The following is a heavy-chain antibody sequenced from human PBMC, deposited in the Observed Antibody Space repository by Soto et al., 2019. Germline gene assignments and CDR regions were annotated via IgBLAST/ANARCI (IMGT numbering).Heavy chain of an antibody. CDR1: GGSISSYY. J-gene: IGHJ4*02. Sequence: SETLSLTCTVSGGSISSYYWSWIRQPPGKGLEWIGYISYSGSTNYNPSLKSRVTISVDTSKNQFSLKLSSVTAADTAVYYCARVGSYCSSTSCYFDYWGQGTLVTVSS. D-gene: IGHD2-2*01. CDR2: ISYSGST. V-gene: IGHV4-59*01. CDR3: ARVGSYCSSTSCYFDY.